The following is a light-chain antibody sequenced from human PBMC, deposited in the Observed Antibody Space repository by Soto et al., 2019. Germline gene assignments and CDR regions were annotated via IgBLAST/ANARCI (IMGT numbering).Light chain of an antibody. V-gene: IGLV2-14*01. CDR2: EVS. CDR3: SAYTTRTTRII. CDR1: SSDVGGYNH. Sequence: QSVLTQPASVSGSPGQSITISCTGSSSDVGGYNHVSWYQQHPGKAPKLMIYEVSNRPSGVSNRFSSSKSDNTASLTISGLQAYDAADYYCSAYTTRTTRIIFGGGTELTVL. J-gene: IGLJ2*01.